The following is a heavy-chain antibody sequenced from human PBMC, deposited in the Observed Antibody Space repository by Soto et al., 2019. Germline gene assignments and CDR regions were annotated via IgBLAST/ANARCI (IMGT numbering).Heavy chain of an antibody. J-gene: IGHJ4*02. CDR2: IGASGDGT. CDR3: AVRKTGSYFDY. CDR1: VFTFISYA. D-gene: IGHD1-26*01. Sequence: GWSLRLSCASSVFTFISYAMRWVRQAPGKGLEWVSGIGASGDGTYYADSVKGRFIISRDNFKNTLHLQMNSLRAEDTAVYYCAVRKTGSYFDYWGQGTLVTVSS. V-gene: IGHV3-23*01.